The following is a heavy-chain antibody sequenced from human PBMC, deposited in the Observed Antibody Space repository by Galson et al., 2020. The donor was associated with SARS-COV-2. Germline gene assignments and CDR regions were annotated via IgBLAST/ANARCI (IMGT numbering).Heavy chain of an antibody. J-gene: IGHJ6*02. CDR1: GFTFSSYA. Sequence: QIGESLKISCAASGFTFSSYAMHWVRQAPGKGLEWVAVISYDGSNKYYADSVKGRFTISRDNSKNTLYLQMNSLRAEDTAVYYCARDGPGIGGVGAVGPQDDYCDYYGMDVWGQGTTVTVSS. CDR3: ARDGPGIGGVGAVGPQDDYCDYYGMDV. D-gene: IGHD3-16*01. CDR2: ISYDGSNK. V-gene: IGHV3-30*04.